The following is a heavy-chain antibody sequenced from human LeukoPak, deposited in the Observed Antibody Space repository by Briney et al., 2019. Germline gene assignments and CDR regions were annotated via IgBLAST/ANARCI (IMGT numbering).Heavy chain of an antibody. J-gene: IGHJ6*03. V-gene: IGHV4-39*07. CDR1: GGSISSSSYY. Sequence: SETLSLTCTVSGGSISSSSYYWGWIRQPPGKGLEWIGSIYYSGSTNYNPSLKSRDTISVDTSKNQFSLKLSSVTAADTAVYYCARVGYCSSTSCPPRFSNYYYMDVWGKGTTVTVSS. D-gene: IGHD2-2*01. CDR3: ARVGYCSSTSCPPRFSNYYYMDV. CDR2: IYYSGST.